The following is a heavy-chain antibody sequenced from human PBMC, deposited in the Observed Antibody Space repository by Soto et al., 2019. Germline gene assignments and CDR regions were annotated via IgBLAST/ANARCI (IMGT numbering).Heavy chain of an antibody. CDR1: GFTFSTYA. V-gene: IGHV3-30-3*01. J-gene: IGHJ4*02. D-gene: IGHD1-26*01. CDR3: AKVRGGTYYFYY. CDR2: MSYDGSNT. Sequence: QVQLVESGGGVVQPGRSLRLSCAASGFTFSTYAMHWVRQAPGKGLEWVAGMSYDGSNTYYADSVKGRFTISRDNSKNTLYLQMISLRAEDTAVYHCAKVRGGTYYFYYWGQGTLVTVSS.